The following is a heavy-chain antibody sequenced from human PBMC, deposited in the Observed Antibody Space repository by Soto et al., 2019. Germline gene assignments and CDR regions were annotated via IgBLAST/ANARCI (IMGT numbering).Heavy chain of an antibody. CDR3: ATIPSHYYYYSMDV. V-gene: IGHV1-3*04. J-gene: IGHJ6*02. Sequence: GQRPEWMGWINTDTGNTKSSHEFQGRVTITRDTSARTAYMDLSSLRPQDTAVYYCATIPSHYYYYSMDVWCQWTTVTVSS. D-gene: IGHD2-2*02. CDR2: INTDTGNT.